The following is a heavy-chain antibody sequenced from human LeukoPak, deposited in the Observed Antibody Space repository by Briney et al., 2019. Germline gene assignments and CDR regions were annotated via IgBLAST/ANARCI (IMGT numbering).Heavy chain of an antibody. Sequence: PSETLSLTCTLSGGSISTYYWSWIRQPPGKGLEWIGYIYHSGSTNYNPSLKSRVTISVDTSKNQFSLKLSSVTAADTAVYYCARGGGYRSPIGYWGQGALVTVSS. CDR3: ARGGGYRSPIGY. J-gene: IGHJ4*02. CDR2: IYHSGST. CDR1: GGSISTYY. V-gene: IGHV4-59*01. D-gene: IGHD5-12*01.